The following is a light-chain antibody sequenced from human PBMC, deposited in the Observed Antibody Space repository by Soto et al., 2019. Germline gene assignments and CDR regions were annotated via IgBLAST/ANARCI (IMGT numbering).Light chain of an antibody. J-gene: IGKJ1*01. CDR2: GAS. V-gene: IGKV3-20*01. CDR3: QQYGSSPT. CDR1: QSVSSSY. Sequence: EIVLTQSPGTLSLSPGERATLSCRASQSVSSSYLAWYQQKPGQAPRLLIYGASSRATGIPDRFSGSGSGTYFTLTISKLEPEDFAVYYCQQYGSSPTFGQGTKVEIK.